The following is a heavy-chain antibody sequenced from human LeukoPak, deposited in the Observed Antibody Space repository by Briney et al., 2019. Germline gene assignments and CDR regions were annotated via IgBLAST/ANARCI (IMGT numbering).Heavy chain of an antibody. CDR1: GGSISSSSYY. CDR2: IYYSGST. Sequence: SQTLSLTCTVSGGSISSSSYYWVWIRQPPGKGLEWIGSIYYSGSTYYNPSLKSRVTISVDTSKNQFSLKLSSVTAADTAVYYCARLGVHSSWYYFDYWGQGTLVTVSS. CDR3: ARLGVHSSWYYFDY. J-gene: IGHJ4*02. V-gene: IGHV4-39*01. D-gene: IGHD6-13*01.